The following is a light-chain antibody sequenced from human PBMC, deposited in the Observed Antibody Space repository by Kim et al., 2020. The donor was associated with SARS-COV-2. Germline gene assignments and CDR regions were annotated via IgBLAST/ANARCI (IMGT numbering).Light chain of an antibody. J-gene: IGLJ3*02. CDR2: YDS. V-gene: IGLV3-21*04. CDR3: QVWDSSSDHPV. Sequence: APGKTARITCGGNNIGSKSVHWYQQRPGQAPVLVIYYDSDRPSGIPERFSGSNSGNTATLTISRVEAGDETDYYCQVWDSSSDHPVFGRGTKLTVL. CDR1: NIGSKS.